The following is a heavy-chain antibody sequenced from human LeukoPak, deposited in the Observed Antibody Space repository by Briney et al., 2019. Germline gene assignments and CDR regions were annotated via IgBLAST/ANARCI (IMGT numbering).Heavy chain of an antibody. J-gene: IGHJ4*02. CDR3: ARHRYSYGAYYFDY. D-gene: IGHD5-18*01. Sequence: SETLSLTCTVSSYSISSGYYWSWIRQPPGKGLEWIGYIYYSGSTNYNPSLKSRVTISVDTSKNQFSLKLSSVTAADTAVYYCARHRYSYGAYYFDYWGQGTLVTVSS. CDR1: SYSISSGYY. V-gene: IGHV4-59*08. CDR2: IYYSGST.